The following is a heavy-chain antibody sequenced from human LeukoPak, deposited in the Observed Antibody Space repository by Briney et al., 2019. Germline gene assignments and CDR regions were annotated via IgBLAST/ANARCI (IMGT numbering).Heavy chain of an antibody. CDR3: ARDLTRARDY. D-gene: IGHD2-21*02. J-gene: IGHJ4*02. CDR1: GFTFSTNW. V-gene: IGHV3-74*03. CDR2: INTDGTIT. Sequence: GGSLRLSCAASGFTFSTNWMHWLRQAPGKGLVWVSRINTDGTITSYADSVKGRFTISRDNAKNTLYLQMNSLRAEDTAVYYCARDLTRARDYWGQGTLVTVSS.